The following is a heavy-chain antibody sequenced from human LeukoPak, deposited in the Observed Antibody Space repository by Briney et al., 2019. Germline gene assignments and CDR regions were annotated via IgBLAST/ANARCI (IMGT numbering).Heavy chain of an antibody. CDR3: ARDSPTSMIVNGFFAS. Sequence: QPGGSLRLSCAASGFTFSSYEMNWVRQAPGKGLEWVSYISSSGSTIYYADSVKGRFTISRDNAKNSLYLQMSSLRADDTAVYYCARDSPTSMIVNGFFASWGLGTQVTVSS. CDR2: ISSSGSTI. D-gene: IGHD3-22*01. V-gene: IGHV3-48*03. J-gene: IGHJ4*02. CDR1: GFTFSSYE.